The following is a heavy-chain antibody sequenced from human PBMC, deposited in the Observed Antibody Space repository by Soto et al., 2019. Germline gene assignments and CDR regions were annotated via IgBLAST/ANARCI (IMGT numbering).Heavy chain of an antibody. CDR2: ISSNSAYI. CDR3: TRDASRDSSARGWFDP. J-gene: IGHJ5*02. Sequence: PVGSLSLSCGASGFTFRSFTVNWVRQAPGEGLEWVSTISSNSAYIYYTDALRGRFTISRDNAKNSLHLQMNSLRAEDTAVYYCTRDASRDSSARGWFDPWGPGTLVTVSS. CDR1: GFTFRSFT. D-gene: IGHD6-13*01. V-gene: IGHV3-21*01.